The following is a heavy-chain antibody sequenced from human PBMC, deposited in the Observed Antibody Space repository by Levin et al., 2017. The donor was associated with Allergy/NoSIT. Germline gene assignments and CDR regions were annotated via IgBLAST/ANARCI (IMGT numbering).Heavy chain of an antibody. D-gene: IGHD4-11*01. CDR2: IYYSGST. V-gene: IGHV4-61*01. CDR3: ASALYSNYAVG. Sequence: SQTLSLTCTVSGGSVSSGSYYWSWIRQPPGKGLEWIGYIYYSGSTNYNPSLKSRVTISVDTSKNQFSLKLSSVTAADTAVYYCASALYSNYAVGWGQGTLVTVSS. CDR1: GGSVSSGSYY. J-gene: IGHJ4*02.